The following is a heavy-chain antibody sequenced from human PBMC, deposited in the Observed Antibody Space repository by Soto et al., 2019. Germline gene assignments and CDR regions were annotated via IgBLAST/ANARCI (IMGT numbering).Heavy chain of an antibody. CDR1: GFTFSNDA. CDR3: AKGRTYFDF. CDR2: ISDGDGDT. V-gene: IGHV3-23*01. Sequence: EVLLLQSGGGLVQPGGSLRLSCAAAGFTFSNDAMTWVRQAPGKGLEWVSDISDGDGDTHYADSVKGRFTISRDNSKNTLYLQMSSLRAEDAAVYYCAKGRTYFDFWGQGTLVTVSS. J-gene: IGHJ4*02.